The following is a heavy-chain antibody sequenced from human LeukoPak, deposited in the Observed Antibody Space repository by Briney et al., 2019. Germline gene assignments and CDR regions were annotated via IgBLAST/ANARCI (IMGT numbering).Heavy chain of an antibody. Sequence: ASVKVSCKASGYTFTSYGMSWVGRAAGQGGEGMGWISAYNGNTNYAQKLQGRVTINTDTSTSTAYMELRRLRSDDTAVYYCARDYSVTTDYWGQGTLVTVSS. CDR2: ISAYNGNT. V-gene: IGHV1-18*01. CDR3: ARDYSVTTDY. CDR1: GYTFTSYG. D-gene: IGHD1-1*01. J-gene: IGHJ4*02.